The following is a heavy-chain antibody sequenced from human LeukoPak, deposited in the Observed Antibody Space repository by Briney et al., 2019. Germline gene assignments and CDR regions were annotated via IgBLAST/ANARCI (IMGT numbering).Heavy chain of an antibody. J-gene: IGHJ4*02. CDR1: GFTFSSYA. CDR2: ISGSGGST. Sequence: GGSLRLSCAASGFTFSSYAMSWVRQAPGKGLEWVSAISGSGGSTYYADSVKGRFTISRDNSKNTLYLQMNSLRAEDTAVYYCAKPSNNYYDSSGYYSWEAYFDYWGQGTLVTVSS. V-gene: IGHV3-23*01. D-gene: IGHD3-22*01. CDR3: AKPSNNYYDSSGYYSWEAYFDY.